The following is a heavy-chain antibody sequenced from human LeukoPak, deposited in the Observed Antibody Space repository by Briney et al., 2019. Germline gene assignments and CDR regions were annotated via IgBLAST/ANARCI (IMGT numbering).Heavy chain of an antibody. D-gene: IGHD3-22*01. J-gene: IGHJ4*02. CDR3: ASGLDYYDSSATYFDY. CDR1: GGSFSGYY. V-gene: IGHV4-34*01. CDR2: INHSGST. Sequence: SETLSLTCAVYGGSFSGYYWSWIRQPPGKGLEWIGEINHSGSTNYNPSLKSRVTISVDTSKNQFSLKLSFVTAADTAVYYCASGLDYYDSSATYFDYWGQGTLVTVSS.